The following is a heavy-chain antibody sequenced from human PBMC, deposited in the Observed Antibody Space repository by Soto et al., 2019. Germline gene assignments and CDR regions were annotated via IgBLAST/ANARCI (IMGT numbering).Heavy chain of an antibody. V-gene: IGHV3-30*18. D-gene: IGHD3-16*01. J-gene: IGHJ4*02. CDR1: GFTFSSYG. CDR3: AKDGGTPGGFDY. CDR2: ISYDGSNK. Sequence: QVQLVESGGGVVQPGRSLRLSCAASGFTFSSYGRHWVRQAPGKGLEWVAVISYDGSNKYYADSVKGRFTISRDNSKNTLYLQMNSLRAEDTAVYYCAKDGGTPGGFDYWGQGTLVTVSS.